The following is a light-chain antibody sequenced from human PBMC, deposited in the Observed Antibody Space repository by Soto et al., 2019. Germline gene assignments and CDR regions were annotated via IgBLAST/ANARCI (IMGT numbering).Light chain of an antibody. Sequence: DIQMTQSQSSLSASVGDRVTITCQASQDISNYLDWYQQKPGKAPKLLIYNASNLKTGVPSRFSGSGSGTDFTFTISSLQPDDIATYYCQQYDNHPLAFGGGTKVDIK. CDR2: NAS. V-gene: IGKV1-33*01. CDR1: QDISNY. CDR3: QQYDNHPLA. J-gene: IGKJ4*02.